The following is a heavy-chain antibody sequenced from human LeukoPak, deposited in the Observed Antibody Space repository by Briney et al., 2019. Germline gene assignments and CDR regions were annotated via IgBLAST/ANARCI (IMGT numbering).Heavy chain of an antibody. D-gene: IGHD3-22*01. CDR1: GFTFTSYA. J-gene: IGHJ4*02. CDR3: AKDPSITMIPRH. V-gene: IGHV3-23*01. Sequence: GGSLRLSCAASGFTFTSYAMSWFRQAPGKGLEWVSGISGSGSSTYYADSVKGRFTISRDNSKNTPSLQLNSLRAEDTAIYYCAKDPSITMIPRHWGQGTLVTVSS. CDR2: ISGSGSST.